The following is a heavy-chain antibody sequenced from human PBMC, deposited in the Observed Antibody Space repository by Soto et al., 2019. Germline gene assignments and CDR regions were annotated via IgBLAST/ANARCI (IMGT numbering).Heavy chain of an antibody. J-gene: IGHJ4*02. D-gene: IGHD1-1*01. V-gene: IGHV3-74*01. Sequence: EVQLVESGGGLVQPGGSLRLSCAASGFSFSSYGMHWVRQAPGTGLVWVSRVDADGSGTTYAGSVKGRFSISRDNAKNTVSLQMNNLRAEDTAVYYCAGASGWKFDYWGLGVLVTVS. CDR1: GFSFSSYG. CDR3: AGASGWKFDY. CDR2: VDADGSGT.